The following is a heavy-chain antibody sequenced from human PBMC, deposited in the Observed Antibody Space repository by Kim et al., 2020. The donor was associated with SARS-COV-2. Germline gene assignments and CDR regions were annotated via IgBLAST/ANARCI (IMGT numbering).Heavy chain of an antibody. CDR3: AASGYSSSWSFNWYFDL. J-gene: IGHJ2*01. V-gene: IGHV4-31*02. D-gene: IGHD6-13*01. Sequence: LKSRVTISVDTSKNQCSLKLSSVTAADTAVYYCAASGYSSSWSFNWYFDLWGRGTLVTVSS.